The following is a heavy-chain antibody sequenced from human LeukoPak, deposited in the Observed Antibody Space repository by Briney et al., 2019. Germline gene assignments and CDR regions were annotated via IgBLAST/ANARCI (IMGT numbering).Heavy chain of an antibody. Sequence: PGGSLRLSCAASGFTFSSYWMHWVRQAPGKGLMWVSRINSDGSSTTYADSVKGRFTISRDNAKNTLYLQMNSLRAEDTAVYYCARDRHYQPDDPWGQGTLVTVSS. V-gene: IGHV3-74*01. D-gene: IGHD2-2*01. CDR2: INSDGSST. CDR1: GFTFSSYW. J-gene: IGHJ5*02. CDR3: ARDRHYQPDDP.